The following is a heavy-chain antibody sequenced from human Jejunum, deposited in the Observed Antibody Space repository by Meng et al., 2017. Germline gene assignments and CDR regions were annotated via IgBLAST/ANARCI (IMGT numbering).Heavy chain of an antibody. CDR1: GDSSSRSDYY. Sequence: QVQLQESGPGLVKPSQTLSFTCTVSGDSSSRSDYYWTWIRQPPGKGLEWIGFSTYGGTSYYNPSLKGRLTISVDRSNSQFSLEVTSVTAADTAVYYCARWPHLYSGTGIDSWGQGALVTVSS. CDR2: STYGGTS. V-gene: IGHV4-30-4*01. J-gene: IGHJ4*02. CDR3: ARWPHLYSGTGIDS. D-gene: IGHD3/OR15-3a*01.